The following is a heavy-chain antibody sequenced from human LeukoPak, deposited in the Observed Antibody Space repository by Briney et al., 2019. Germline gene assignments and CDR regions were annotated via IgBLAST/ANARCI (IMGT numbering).Heavy chain of an antibody. Sequence: SETLSLTCTVSGGSLSGGGYYWSWIRQHPGKGLEWIGYIYYGGSTYYNPSLKTRITISVDTSKNQFSLKLSSVTAADTAVYYCARGGYGDYRFDYWGQGTLVTVSS. D-gene: IGHD4-17*01. V-gene: IGHV4-31*03. CDR2: IYYGGST. CDR1: GGSLSGGGYY. J-gene: IGHJ4*02. CDR3: ARGGYGDYRFDY.